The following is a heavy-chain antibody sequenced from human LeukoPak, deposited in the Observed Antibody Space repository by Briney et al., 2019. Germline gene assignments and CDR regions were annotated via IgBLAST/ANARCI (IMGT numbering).Heavy chain of an antibody. CDR2: IIPIFGTA. CDR1: GGTFSSYA. D-gene: IGHD1-26*01. J-gene: IGHJ5*02. Sequence: GASVKVSCKASGGTFSSYAISWVRQAPGQGLEWMGGIIPIFGTANYAQKFQGRVTITADKSTSTAYMELSSLRSEDTAVYYCARVPTVGATRSRFDPWGQGTLVTVSS. CDR3: ARVPTVGATRSRFDP. V-gene: IGHV1-69*06.